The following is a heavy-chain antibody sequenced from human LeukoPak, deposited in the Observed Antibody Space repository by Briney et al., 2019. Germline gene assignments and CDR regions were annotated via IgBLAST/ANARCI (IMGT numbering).Heavy chain of an antibody. CDR1: AGSISSSTYY. CDR2: IYYSGST. Sequence: PSETLSLTCTVPAGSISSSTYYWGWIRQPPGKGLEWTGSIYYSGSTYYNASLKSRVTISADTSKNQFSLKLSSVTAADTAVYYCARPLSGSSSWHGDAFDIWGQGTMVTVSS. D-gene: IGHD6-13*01. V-gene: IGHV4-39*01. J-gene: IGHJ3*02. CDR3: ARPLSGSSSWHGDAFDI.